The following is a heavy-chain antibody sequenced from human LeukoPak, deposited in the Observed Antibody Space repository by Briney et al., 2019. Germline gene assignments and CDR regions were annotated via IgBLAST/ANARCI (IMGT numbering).Heavy chain of an antibody. J-gene: IGHJ3*02. D-gene: IGHD5-18*01. CDR2: INYSGST. V-gene: IGHV4-59*11. Sequence: SETLSLTCTVSDGSISNHYWSWIRQPPGKGLEWIGNINYSGSTKYNPSLKSRVTISVDTSKNQFSLKLSSVTAADTAVYYCARDGGIQLWYQRGAFDIWGQGTMVTVSS. CDR1: DGSISNHY. CDR3: ARDGGIQLWYQRGAFDI.